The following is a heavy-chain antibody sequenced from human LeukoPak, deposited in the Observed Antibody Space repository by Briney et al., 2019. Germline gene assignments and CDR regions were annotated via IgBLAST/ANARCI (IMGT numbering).Heavy chain of an antibody. Sequence: EASVKVSCKASGYTFTSYGISWVRQAPGQGLEWMGWISAYNGNTNYAQKLQGRVTMTTDTSTSTAYMELRSLRSDDTAVYYCARAGYSSGWYPTKAFDHWGQGTLVTVSS. J-gene: IGHJ4*02. CDR2: ISAYNGNT. CDR3: ARAGYSSGWYPTKAFDH. CDR1: GYTFTSYG. D-gene: IGHD6-19*01. V-gene: IGHV1-18*04.